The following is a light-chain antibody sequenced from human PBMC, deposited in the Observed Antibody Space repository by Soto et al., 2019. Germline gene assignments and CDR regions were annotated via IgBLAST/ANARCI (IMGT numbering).Light chain of an antibody. J-gene: IGLJ7*01. CDR3: SSYRSGGTFV. V-gene: IGLV2-14*01. CDR2: VVS. CDR1: SSDVGGYDH. Sequence: QSVLTQPPSASGSPGQSVTIPCTGTSSDVGGYDHVSWYQQHPGKAPKVLISVVSNRPSGVSNRFSGSKSGNTASLTISGLQAEDEADYYCSSYRSGGTFVFGSGTQLTVL.